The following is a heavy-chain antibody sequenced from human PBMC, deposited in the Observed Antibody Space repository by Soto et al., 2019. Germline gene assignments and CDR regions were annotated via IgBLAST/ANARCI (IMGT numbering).Heavy chain of an antibody. CDR2: IIPIFGIA. D-gene: IGHD2-2*01. V-gene: IGHV1-69*08. CDR1: GGTFSRYS. Sequence: QVQLVQSGAEVKKPGSSVKVSCKASGGTFSRYSITWVRQAPGHGLEWIGRIIPIFGIASYAQTFQGRVTITADDSTSTAYMELSSLRSDDTAVYYCAREDRDRETGLVPAAIDGMDVWGQGTTVTVSS. CDR3: AREDRDRETGLVPAAIDGMDV. J-gene: IGHJ6*02.